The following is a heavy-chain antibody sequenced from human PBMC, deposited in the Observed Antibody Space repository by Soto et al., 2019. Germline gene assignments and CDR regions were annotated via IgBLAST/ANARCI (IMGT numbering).Heavy chain of an antibody. Sequence: QVQLLQSGAEVKKPGSSVKVSCRVSGGNFRRNSVSWVRQAPGQGLEWVGGIVPIFGTTNYAQRFQERVTITADETTGTAYMELTTLTSDDTAIYYCARPDEGGYSSDHHYYYALDLWGQGTAVTVTS. V-gene: IGHV1-69*01. J-gene: IGHJ6*02. CDR1: GGNFRRNS. CDR3: ARPDEGGYSSDHHYYYALDL. CDR2: IVPIFGTT. D-gene: IGHD2-21*01.